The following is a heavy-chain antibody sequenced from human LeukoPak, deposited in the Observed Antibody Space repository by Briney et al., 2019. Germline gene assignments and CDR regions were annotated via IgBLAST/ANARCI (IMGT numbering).Heavy chain of an antibody. V-gene: IGHV3-74*01. J-gene: IGHJ4*02. D-gene: IGHD6-6*01. CDR1: GVTLRRLW. CDR2: ISEDGSST. Sequence: QPGGSLRLSCVDSGVTLRRLWMHWVRQAPGKGLVWVSRISEDGSSTNYADSVKGRFTISRDNAKNTLYLQMNSLRAEDTAVYYCARASYSSFTYYFDYWGQGTLVTVSS. CDR3: ARASYSSFTYYFDY.